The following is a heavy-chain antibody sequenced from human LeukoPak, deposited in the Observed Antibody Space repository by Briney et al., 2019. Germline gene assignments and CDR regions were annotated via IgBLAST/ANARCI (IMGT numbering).Heavy chain of an antibody. D-gene: IGHD6-13*01. J-gene: IGHJ3*02. Sequence: PSETLSLTRTVSGGSISSYYWSWIRQPAGKGLEWIGRIYTSGSTNYNPSLKSRVTMSVDTSKNQFSLKLSSVTAADTAVYYCARSQPSSSWHADAFDIWGQGTMVTVSS. CDR3: ARSQPSSSWHADAFDI. CDR1: GGSISSYY. CDR2: IYTSGST. V-gene: IGHV4-4*07.